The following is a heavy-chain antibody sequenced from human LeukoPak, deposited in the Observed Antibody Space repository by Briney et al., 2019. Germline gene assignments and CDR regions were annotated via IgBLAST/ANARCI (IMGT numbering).Heavy chain of an antibody. CDR3: ARGSNGAFRYGDLDY. J-gene: IGHJ4*02. V-gene: IGHV4-61*02. CDR1: GGSISSGSYY. Sequence: SQTLSLTCTVSGGSISSGSYYWSWIRQPAGKGLEWIGRIYTSGSTNYNPSLKSRVTISVDTSKNQFSLKLSSVTAADTAVYYCARGSNGAFRYGDLDYWGQGTLVIVSS. CDR2: IYTSGST. D-gene: IGHD4-17*01.